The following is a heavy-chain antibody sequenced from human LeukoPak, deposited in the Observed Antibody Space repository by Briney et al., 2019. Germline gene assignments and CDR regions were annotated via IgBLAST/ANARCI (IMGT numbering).Heavy chain of an antibody. Sequence: PSETLSLTCTVSGGSISSSSYYWGWIRQPPGKGLEWIGSIYYSGSTYYNPSLKSRVTISVDTSKNQFSLKLSSVTAADTAVYYCARVERSRVGWFDPWGQGTLVTVSS. D-gene: IGHD1-26*01. CDR2: IYYSGST. CDR1: GGSISSSSYY. CDR3: ARVERSRVGWFDP. J-gene: IGHJ5*02. V-gene: IGHV4-39*07.